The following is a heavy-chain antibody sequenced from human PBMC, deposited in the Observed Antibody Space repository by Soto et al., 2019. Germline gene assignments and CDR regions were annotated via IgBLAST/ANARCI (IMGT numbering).Heavy chain of an antibody. V-gene: IGHV1-69*02. Sequence: QAQLVQSGAEVKYPGSSVKVSCKASGGTFNGETFSWVRQAPGQGLQWMGRIIPVLDVTEYPQNFQGRVTITADTSTSTVYLALSGLGSDDMAVYYCARGGKLGGDLDVWGKGTPVIVSS. CDR2: IIPVLDVT. CDR3: ARGGKLGGDLDV. J-gene: IGHJ6*04. CDR1: GGTFNGET. D-gene: IGHD3-10*01.